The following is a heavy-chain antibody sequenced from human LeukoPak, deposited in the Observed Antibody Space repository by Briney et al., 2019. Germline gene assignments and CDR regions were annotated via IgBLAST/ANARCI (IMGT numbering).Heavy chain of an antibody. CDR3: ARDADAYCGGDCYSYFDY. D-gene: IGHD2-21*02. CDR1: GGTFSSYA. V-gene: IGHV1-69*05. Sequence: ASVKVSCKASGGTFSSYAISWVRQAPGQGLEWMGGIIPIFGTANYAQKFQGRVTITTDESTSTAYMELSSLRSEDTAVYYCARDADAYCGGDCYSYFDYWGQGTLVNVSS. CDR2: IIPIFGTA. J-gene: IGHJ4*02.